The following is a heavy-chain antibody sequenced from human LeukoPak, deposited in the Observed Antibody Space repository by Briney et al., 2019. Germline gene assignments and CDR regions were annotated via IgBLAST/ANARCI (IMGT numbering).Heavy chain of an antibody. CDR3: AKDLGRYRNNFFDY. CDR2: ISGSGGGT. D-gene: IGHD1-26*01. Sequence: PGGSLRLSCAASGFTVSSNYMSWVRQAPDKGLEWVSTISGSGGGTYYADSVKGRFTISTDDSKNTLYLQMNSLRADDTAVYYCAKDLGRYRNNFFDYWGQGNLVTVSS. CDR1: GFTVSSNY. J-gene: IGHJ4*02. V-gene: IGHV3-23*01.